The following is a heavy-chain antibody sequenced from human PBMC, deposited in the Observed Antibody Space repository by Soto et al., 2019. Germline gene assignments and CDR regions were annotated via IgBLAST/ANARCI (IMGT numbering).Heavy chain of an antibody. CDR2: IIPIFGTA. V-gene: IGHV1-69*13. CDR3: ASFFGYSYGQLDYYYYYGMDV. D-gene: IGHD5-18*01. CDR1: GGTFSSYA. J-gene: IGHJ6*02. Sequence: GASVKFSCKASGGTFSSYAISWVRQAPVQGLEWMGGIIPIFGTANYAQKFQGRVTITADESTSTAYMELSSLRSEDTAVYYCASFFGYSYGQLDYYYYYGMDVWGQGTTVTVSS.